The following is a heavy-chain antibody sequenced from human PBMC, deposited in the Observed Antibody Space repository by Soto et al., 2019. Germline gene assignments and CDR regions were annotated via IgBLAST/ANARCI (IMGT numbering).Heavy chain of an antibody. D-gene: IGHD3-10*01. V-gene: IGHV3-23*01. J-gene: IGHJ4*02. CDR1: GLKFSYHG. Sequence: VSRAASGLKFSYHGMSCIRQEPGKGLEWVSVISGSGGSTYYADSVKGRFTISRDNSKNTLYLQMNSLRAEDTAVYYCAKDRLGFTITMVRGVILGYWGQGTLVTVSS. CDR3: AKDRLGFTITMVRGVILGY. CDR2: ISGSGGST.